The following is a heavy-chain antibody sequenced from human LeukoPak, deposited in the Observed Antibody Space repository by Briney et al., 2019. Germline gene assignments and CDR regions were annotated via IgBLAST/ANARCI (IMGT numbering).Heavy chain of an antibody. J-gene: IGHJ4*02. CDR2: IKQDGSDK. CDR1: GFTFGSYW. D-gene: IGHD5-18*01. Sequence: PGGSLRLSCAASGFTFGSYWMSWVRQAPGKGLEWVANIKQDGSDKYYVDSVKGRFTISRDNAKKSLYLQINSLRAEDTALYYCARHLSGITGYTYGRGIDYWGQGTLVTVSS. CDR3: ARHLSGITGYTYGRGIDY. V-gene: IGHV3-7*01.